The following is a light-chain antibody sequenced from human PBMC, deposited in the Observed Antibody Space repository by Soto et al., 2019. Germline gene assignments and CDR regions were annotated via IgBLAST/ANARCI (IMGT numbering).Light chain of an antibody. CDR2: DAA. CDR1: QDISIW. V-gene: IGKV1-5*01. CDR3: QQYNSYSWT. J-gene: IGKJ1*01. Sequence: DIQMTQSPSTLSTSVGDRLIITFRASQDISIWLAWYRQKPGEAPKLLIYDAASLESGVPSRFSGSGSGTDFSLTINSLQPDDLATYYCQQYNSYSWTFGQGTKVDI.